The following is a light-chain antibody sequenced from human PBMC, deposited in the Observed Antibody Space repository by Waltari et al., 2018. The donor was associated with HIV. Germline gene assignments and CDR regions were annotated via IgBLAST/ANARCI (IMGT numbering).Light chain of an antibody. CDR1: QSISNY. J-gene: IGKJ1*01. V-gene: IGKV1-39*01. Sequence: DIQMTQSPSSLSASVGDRVTITCRASQSISNYLNWYQQKPGKAPKLLIYAASSLQSGVPSRFSGSGSGTDFTLTISSLQPEDFATYYCQQSYSTLWTFGQGTKVEFK. CDR2: AAS. CDR3: QQSYSTLWT.